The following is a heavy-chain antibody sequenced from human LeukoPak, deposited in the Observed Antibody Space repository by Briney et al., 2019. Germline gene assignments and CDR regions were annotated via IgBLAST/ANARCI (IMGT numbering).Heavy chain of an antibody. J-gene: IGHJ5*02. D-gene: IGHD3-9*01. CDR2: INPNSGGT. Sequence: ASVKVSCKASGYTFTGYYMHWVRQAPGQGLEWMGWINPNSGGTNYAQKFQGRVTMTRDTSISTAYMELSRLRSDDTAVYYCARAPPVLTGYSYNWFDPWGQGTLVTVSS. V-gene: IGHV1-2*02. CDR1: GYTFTGYY. CDR3: ARAPPVLTGYSYNWFDP.